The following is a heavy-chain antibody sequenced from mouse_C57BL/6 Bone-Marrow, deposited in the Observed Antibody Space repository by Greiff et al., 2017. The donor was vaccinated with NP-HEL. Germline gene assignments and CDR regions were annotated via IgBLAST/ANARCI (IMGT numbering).Heavy chain of an antibody. J-gene: IGHJ1*03. CDR1: GYTFTSYT. CDR3: PRRDYAGV. V-gene: IGHV1-4*01. Sequence: QVQLKESGAELARPGASVKMSCKASGYTFTSYTMHWVKQRPGQGLEWIGYINPSSGYTKYNQKFKDKATLTADKSSSTAYMQLSSLTSEDSASYYGPRRDYAGVWGTGTTVTVSS. D-gene: IGHD2-4*01. CDR2: INPSSGYT.